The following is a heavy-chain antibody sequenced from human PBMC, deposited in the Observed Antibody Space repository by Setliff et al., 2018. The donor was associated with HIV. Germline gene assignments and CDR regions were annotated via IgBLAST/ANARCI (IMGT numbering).Heavy chain of an antibody. V-gene: IGHV3-33*06. D-gene: IGHD6-19*01. Sequence: GGSLRLSCAASGFTFSSYAMSWVRQAPGKGLEWVAVIWYDGSNKYYADSVKGRFTISRDNSKNTLYLQMNSLRAEDTAVYYCAKDSGNSGWYLDYWGQGILVTVSS. CDR1: GFTFSSYA. CDR2: IWYDGSNK. J-gene: IGHJ4*02. CDR3: AKDSGNSGWYLDY.